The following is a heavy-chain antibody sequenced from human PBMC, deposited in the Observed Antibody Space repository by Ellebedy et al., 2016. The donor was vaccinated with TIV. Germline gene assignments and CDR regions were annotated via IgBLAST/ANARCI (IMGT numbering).Heavy chain of an antibody. CDR2: INSDGSST. V-gene: IGHV3-74*01. J-gene: IGHJ4*02. CDR3: ARDPLGNYGDYVDY. D-gene: IGHD4-17*01. CDR1: GFTFNHCW. Sequence: GESLKISCAASGFTFNHCWMHWVRQVPGKGPEWISRINSDGSSTTYADSVEGRFSISRDNAKNTVFLQMNSLRAEDTAVYYCARDPLGNYGDYVDYWGQGTLVTVSS.